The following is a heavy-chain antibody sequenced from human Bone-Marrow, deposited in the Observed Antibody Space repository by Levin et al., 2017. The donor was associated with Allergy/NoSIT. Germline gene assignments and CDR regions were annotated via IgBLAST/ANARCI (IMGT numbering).Heavy chain of an antibody. J-gene: IGHJ4*02. V-gene: IGHV3-66*01. Sequence: GGSLRLSCVGSGFSVSDNYMRWFRQAPGKGLEWISLIYSGGTTDYADSVRGRFTVSRDKSKKVVYLQMNSLRVEDTAVYYCAIRNPRLRANWGQGTLVTVSS. CDR2: IYSGGTT. CDR3: AIRNPRLRAN. CDR1: GFSVSDNY.